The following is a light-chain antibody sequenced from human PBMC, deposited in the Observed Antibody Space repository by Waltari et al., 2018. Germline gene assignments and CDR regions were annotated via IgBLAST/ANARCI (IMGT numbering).Light chain of an antibody. J-gene: IGLJ2*01. Sequence: QSDLTPPPSATGSPGQPVTLSRTGSDRDVRAYNSVPWYQHHPANAPKLMIYEVTKRPSGVPDRFSGSKSDNSASLTVSGLQPDDEAYCYCTSFAGGNTVIFGGGTKLTVL. CDR3: TSFAGGNTVI. CDR2: EVT. CDR1: DRDVRAYNS. V-gene: IGLV2-8*01.